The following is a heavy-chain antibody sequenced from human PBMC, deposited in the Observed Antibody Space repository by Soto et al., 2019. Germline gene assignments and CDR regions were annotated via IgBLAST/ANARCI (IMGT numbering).Heavy chain of an antibody. V-gene: IGHV4-30-4*01. Sequence: QVQLQESGPGLVKPSQSVSLTCTVSGVSISSGDYYWSWIRQPPGKGLEWIGYIYYSGNTNYAPSLGSRFTISIDTSRHQFSLHLMSATPADTAIYYCARYTNFSPYYHGVDVWGQGTTVTVSS. D-gene: IGHD2-8*01. J-gene: IGHJ6*02. CDR2: IYYSGNT. CDR1: GVSISSGDYY. CDR3: ARYTNFSPYYHGVDV.